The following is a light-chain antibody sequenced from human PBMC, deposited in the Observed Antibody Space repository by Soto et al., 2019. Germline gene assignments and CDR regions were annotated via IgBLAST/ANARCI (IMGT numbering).Light chain of an antibody. CDR1: HIVDTS. CDR2: AAS. Sequence: DIQMTQSPSSLSASVGDRVTVTCRTSHIVDTSLNWYHQKPGKAPKLLIYAASSVQSGLPARLSGSGSATFFALTIHNLQPGDFATYFCQQTHSILHTFGPGTK. CDR3: QQTHSILHT. J-gene: IGKJ2*01. V-gene: IGKV1-39*01.